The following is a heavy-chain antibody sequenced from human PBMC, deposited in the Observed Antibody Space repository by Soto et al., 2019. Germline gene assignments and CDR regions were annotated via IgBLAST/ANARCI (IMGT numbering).Heavy chain of an antibody. Sequence: PSETLSLTCAVSGGSISSGYYWGWIRQPPGKGLEWIGSIYHSGSTYYNPSLKSRVTISVDTSKNQFSLKLSSVTAADTAVYYCARDGLKGYDFWSGYSLFDYWGQGTLVTVSS. D-gene: IGHD3-3*01. CDR1: GGSISSGYY. V-gene: IGHV4-38-2*02. CDR3: ARDGLKGYDFWSGYSLFDY. CDR2: IYHSGST. J-gene: IGHJ4*02.